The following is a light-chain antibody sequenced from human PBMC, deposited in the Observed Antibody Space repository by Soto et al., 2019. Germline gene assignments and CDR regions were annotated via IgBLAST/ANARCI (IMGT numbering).Light chain of an antibody. Sequence: EIVMTQSPATLSVSPGERATLSCRASQSIGNNLAWYHQRPGQAPRPLIYGASTRATGIPARFSGSGSGTEFTLTISSLQSEDFAVYYCQQYNNWWTFGQGTSVEIE. J-gene: IGKJ1*01. CDR3: QQYNNWWT. V-gene: IGKV3-15*01. CDR2: GAS. CDR1: QSIGNN.